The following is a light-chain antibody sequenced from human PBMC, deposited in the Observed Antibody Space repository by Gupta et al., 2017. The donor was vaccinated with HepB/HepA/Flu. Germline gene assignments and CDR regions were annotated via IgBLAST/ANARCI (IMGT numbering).Light chain of an antibody. V-gene: IGLV3-1*01. CDR1: KWGNNY. Sequence: YDLTQQPSVSGSPGKTASIPCSASKWGNNYVCWYPQKPGQSPVLVIFEDNKRPSGIPERFSCSNSRNTATLTISGTQTIDEADYYCQAWDSTTVIFGGGTRLPVL. CDR3: QAWDSTTVI. CDR2: EDN. J-gene: IGLJ2*01.